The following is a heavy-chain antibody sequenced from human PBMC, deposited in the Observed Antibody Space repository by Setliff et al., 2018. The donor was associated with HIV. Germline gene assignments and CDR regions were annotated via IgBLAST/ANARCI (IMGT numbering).Heavy chain of an antibody. Sequence: PSETLSLTCTVSGGFISSSSYYWGWIRQPPGKGLEWIGSIFNDRRTYYNPSLKSRITIPMDTSTNQFSLKLSSVTAADTAVYFCARHFPSISLFFGDPGPFDRWGQGALVTVSS. CDR3: ARHFPSISLFFGDPGPFDR. CDR1: GGFISSSSYY. V-gene: IGHV4-39*01. J-gene: IGHJ4*02. CDR2: IFNDRRT. D-gene: IGHD3-10*01.